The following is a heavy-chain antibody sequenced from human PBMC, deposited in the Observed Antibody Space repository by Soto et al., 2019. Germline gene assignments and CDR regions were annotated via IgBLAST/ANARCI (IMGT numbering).Heavy chain of an antibody. CDR3: ARVDHVWSGYYTSYYFDY. CDR2: ISAYNGNT. Sequence: QVQLLQSGAEVKKPGASVKVSCKASGYTFTSYGISWVRQAPGQGLEWMGWISAYNGNTNYAQKLPGRVTMTTDTSRSTAYMELRSLSSDDTAVYYCARVDHVWSGYYTSYYFDYWGQGTLVTVSS. J-gene: IGHJ4*02. V-gene: IGHV1-18*01. D-gene: IGHD3-3*01. CDR1: GYTFTSYG.